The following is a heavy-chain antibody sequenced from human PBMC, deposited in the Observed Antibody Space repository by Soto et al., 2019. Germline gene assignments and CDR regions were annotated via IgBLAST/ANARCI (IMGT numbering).Heavy chain of an antibody. V-gene: IGHV4-59*08. Sequence: QVQLQESGPGLVKPSETLSLTCTVSGGSISSYYWSWIRQPPGKGLEWIGYIYYSGSTNYNPSLXSRXXXPAEPSNTQFXXTXSXXTAADTAVYYCARHPSRRYYDSSGYYYPFVYGMDVWGQGTTVTVSS. CDR1: GGSISSYY. CDR3: ARHPSRRYYDSSGYYYPFVYGMDV. D-gene: IGHD3-22*01. J-gene: IGHJ6*02. CDR2: IYYSGST.